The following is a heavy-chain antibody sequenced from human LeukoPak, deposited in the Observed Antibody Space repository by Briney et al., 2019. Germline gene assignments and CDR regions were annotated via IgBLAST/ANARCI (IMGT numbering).Heavy chain of an antibody. V-gene: IGHV4-34*01. Sequence: SETLSLTCAVYGGSFSGYYWSWIRQPPGKGLEWIGEINHSGSTNYNPSLKSRVTISVDTSKNQFSLKLSSVTAADTAVYYCVRDRLAVAGIFDYWGQGTLVTVSS. D-gene: IGHD6-19*01. CDR3: VRDRLAVAGIFDY. CDR2: INHSGST. CDR1: GGSFSGYY. J-gene: IGHJ4*02.